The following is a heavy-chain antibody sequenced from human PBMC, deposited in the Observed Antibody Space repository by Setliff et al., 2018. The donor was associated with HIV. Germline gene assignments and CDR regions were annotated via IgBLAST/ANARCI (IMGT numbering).Heavy chain of an antibody. D-gene: IGHD2-15*01. Sequence: KSGPTLVNPTQTLTLTCTFSGFSLSTSGVGVGWIRQPPGKALEWLALFYWDDDKRYSPSLKSRLTITKDTSKNQVVLTMTNMDPVDTATYYCAHVLVVVAAYYFDYWGQGTLVTVSS. V-gene: IGHV2-5*02. CDR3: AHVLVVVAAYYFDY. CDR2: FYWDDDK. J-gene: IGHJ4*02. CDR1: GFSLSTSGVG.